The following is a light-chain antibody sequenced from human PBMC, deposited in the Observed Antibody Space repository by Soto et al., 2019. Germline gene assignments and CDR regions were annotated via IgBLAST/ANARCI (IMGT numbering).Light chain of an antibody. Sequence: ETVMTQPPPTLSVSAGERATFSCRASQSINTNLAWYQQKPGQAPRLLVYDASNRATGIPTRFSGSGSGTDFTLTISNLEPEDFAAYYCQQHISWPLTFGGGTKVDI. J-gene: IGKJ4*01. CDR1: QSINTN. CDR3: QQHISWPLT. CDR2: DAS. V-gene: IGKV3-11*01.